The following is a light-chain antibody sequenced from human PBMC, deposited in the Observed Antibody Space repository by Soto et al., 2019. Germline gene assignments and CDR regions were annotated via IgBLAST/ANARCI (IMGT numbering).Light chain of an antibody. CDR3: QQYYSYPLT. CDR1: ERIYSY. Sequence: AIRMTQSPSSLSASTGDRVTIICRASERIYSYLAWYQQKPGKAPKLLIYATSTLQSGVPSRFSGGGSGTDFTLTSSYLQSEDFATYYCQQYYSYPLTFGGGTKVEIK. CDR2: ATS. J-gene: IGKJ4*01. V-gene: IGKV1-8*01.